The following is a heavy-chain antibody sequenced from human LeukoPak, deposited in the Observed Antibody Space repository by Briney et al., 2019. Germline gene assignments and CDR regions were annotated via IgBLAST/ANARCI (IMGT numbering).Heavy chain of an antibody. J-gene: IGHJ4*02. Sequence: GRSLRLSCAASGFTFSSYAMHWVRQAPGKGLEWVGRIKSKTDGETTDYAAPVKGRFTISRHDSEDTLYLQMNSLKTEDTGVYYCTTLSVVVVATTGGTFWGQGTLVTVSS. CDR1: GFTFSSYA. V-gene: IGHV3-15*01. CDR3: TTLSVVVVATTGGTF. CDR2: IKSKTDGETT. D-gene: IGHD2-15*01.